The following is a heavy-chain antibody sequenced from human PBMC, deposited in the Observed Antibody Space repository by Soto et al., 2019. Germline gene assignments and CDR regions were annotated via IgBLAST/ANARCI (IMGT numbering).Heavy chain of an antibody. J-gene: IGHJ6*02. CDR1: GGSISSYY. CDR3: ARGACSGGSCYYYYYGMDV. D-gene: IGHD2-15*01. Sequence: TVSGGSISSYYWSWIRQPPGKGLEWIGYIYYSGSTNYNPSLKSRVTISVDTSKNQFSLKLSSVTAADTAVYYCARGACSGGSCYYYYYGMDVWGQGTTVTVSS. V-gene: IGHV4-59*01. CDR2: IYYSGST.